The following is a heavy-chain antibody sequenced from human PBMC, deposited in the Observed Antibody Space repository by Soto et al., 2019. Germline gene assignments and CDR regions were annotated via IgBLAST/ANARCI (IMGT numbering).Heavy chain of an antibody. J-gene: IGHJ4*02. CDR3: ARRLSQMDTTMGHVDY. D-gene: IGHD5-18*01. Sequence: PSETLSLTCTVSGGSISSSSYYWGWIRQPPGKGLEWIGNIYYSGSTYYNPSLKSRVTISVDTSKNQFSLKLSSVTAADTAVYYCARRLSQMDTTMGHVDYWGQGSMLTVYS. V-gene: IGHV4-39*01. CDR1: GGSISSSSYY. CDR2: IYYSGST.